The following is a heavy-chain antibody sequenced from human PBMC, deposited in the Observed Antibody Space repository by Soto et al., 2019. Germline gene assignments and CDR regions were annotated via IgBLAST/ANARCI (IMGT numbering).Heavy chain of an antibody. CDR2: INPIGGGT. V-gene: IGHV1-46*01. CDR3: ARGGYARERDAGDY. Sequence: QVQLVQSGAEVKKPGASVKVSCKASGYTLTSYYMHWVRQAPGQGLEWMGIINPIGGGTRYAQKLQGRVTMTRDTFTNTFYMDLSSLSSEDTAVYYCARGGYARERDAGDYWGQGTLVTVSS. CDR1: GYTLTSYY. J-gene: IGHJ4*02. D-gene: IGHD3-16*01.